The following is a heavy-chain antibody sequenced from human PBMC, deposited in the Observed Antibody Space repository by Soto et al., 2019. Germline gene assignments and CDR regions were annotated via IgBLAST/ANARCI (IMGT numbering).Heavy chain of an antibody. V-gene: IGHV1-69*13. CDR1: GGTLSSYA. D-gene: IGHD2-2*01. Sequence: SVKVSCKASGGTLSSYAISWVRQAPGQGLEWMGGIIPIFGTANYAQKFQGRVTITADESTSTAYMELSSLRSEDTAVYYCARDYCSSTSCPAYYYGMDVWGQGTTVTVSS. CDR2: IIPIFGTA. J-gene: IGHJ6*02. CDR3: ARDYCSSTSCPAYYYGMDV.